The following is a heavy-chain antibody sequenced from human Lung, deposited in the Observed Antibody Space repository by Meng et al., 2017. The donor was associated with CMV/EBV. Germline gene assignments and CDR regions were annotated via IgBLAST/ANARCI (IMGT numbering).Heavy chain of an antibody. D-gene: IGHD6-13*01. V-gene: IGHV4-4*07. J-gene: IGHJ4*02. CDR1: GGSISSYY. Sequence: QVQLQESGPGLVKXXXXXSLTCTVSGGSISSYYWSWIRQPAGKGLEWIGRIYTSGSTNYNPSLKSRVTMSVDTSKNQFSLKLSSVTAADTAVYYCARAAAAGTDFDYWGQGTLVTVSS. CDR2: IYTSGST. CDR3: ARAAAAGTDFDY.